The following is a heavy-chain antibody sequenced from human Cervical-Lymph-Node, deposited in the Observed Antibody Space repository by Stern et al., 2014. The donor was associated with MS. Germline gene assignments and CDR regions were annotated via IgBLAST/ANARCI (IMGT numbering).Heavy chain of an antibody. Sequence: EVQLVESGGGLVQPGTSLRLSCAASGFTFDDYVMLWVRQVPGKGLEWVAGLSWNGANRNYADSVKGRFTVSRDNAKSSLSLEMNSLRSDDTAIYFCARAYSSSWSGYIDVWGRGTLVTVSS. CDR3: ARAYSSSWSGYIDV. J-gene: IGHJ2*01. CDR2: LSWNGANR. V-gene: IGHV3-9*01. D-gene: IGHD6-13*01. CDR1: GFTFDDYV.